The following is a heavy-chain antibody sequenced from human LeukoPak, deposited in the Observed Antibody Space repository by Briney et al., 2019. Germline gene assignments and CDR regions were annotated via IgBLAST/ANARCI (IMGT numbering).Heavy chain of an antibody. Sequence: SQTLSLTRAISGDSVSSNSAAWNWIRQSPSRGLEWLGRTYYRSKWYNDYAVSVKSRITINPDTSKNQFSLQLNSVTPEDTAVYYCARGGSFSIAVAGTFDYWGQGTLVTVSS. CDR2: TYYRSKWYN. D-gene: IGHD6-19*01. J-gene: IGHJ4*02. CDR3: ARGGSFSIAVAGTFDY. V-gene: IGHV6-1*01. CDR1: GDSVSSNSAA.